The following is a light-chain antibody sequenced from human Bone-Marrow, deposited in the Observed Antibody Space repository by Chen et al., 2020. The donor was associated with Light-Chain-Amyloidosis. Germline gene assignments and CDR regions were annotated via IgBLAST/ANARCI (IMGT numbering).Light chain of an antibody. J-gene: IGKJ1*01. V-gene: IGKV3-15*01. CDR1: QSVSSK. Sequence: EIVMTQSPATLSASPGERATLSCRASQSVSSKLAWYQQKPGQAPRLLIYDASTRATGISARFSGSGSGTEFTLTISSLQSEDVAVYYCQQYNNWPPWTFGPGTKVEIK. CDR2: DAS. CDR3: QQYNNWPPWT.